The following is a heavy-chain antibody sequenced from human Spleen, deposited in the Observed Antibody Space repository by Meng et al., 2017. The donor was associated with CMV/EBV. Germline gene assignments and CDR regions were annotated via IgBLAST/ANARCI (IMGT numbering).Heavy chain of an antibody. CDR2: IKSKTDGGTT. D-gene: IGHD1-1*01. Sequence: CAASGFTFSNAWMSWVRQAPGKGLEWVGRIKSKTDGGTTDYAAPVKGRFTISRDDSKNTLYLQMNSLKTEDTAVYYCARKYDTTGLGHWGQGTLVTVSS. V-gene: IGHV3-15*01. CDR3: ARKYDTTGLGH. CDR1: GFTFSNAW. J-gene: IGHJ4*02.